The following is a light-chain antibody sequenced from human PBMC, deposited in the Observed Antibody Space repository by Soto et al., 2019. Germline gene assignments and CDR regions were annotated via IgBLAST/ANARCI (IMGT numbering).Light chain of an antibody. Sequence: EILLTQSPATLSLSPGEVATLSCRASQHVSTYVAWYQQKPGQAPRLLIYDASNRATGVPARFSGSGSGTVFTLTINSLEPGDSAVYYCQQRADLIVTFGGGTKVEIK. J-gene: IGKJ4*01. CDR2: DAS. V-gene: IGKV3-11*01. CDR3: QQRADLIVT. CDR1: QHVSTY.